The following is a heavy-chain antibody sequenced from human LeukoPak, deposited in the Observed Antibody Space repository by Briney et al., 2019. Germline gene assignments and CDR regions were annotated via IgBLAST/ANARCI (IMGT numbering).Heavy chain of an antibody. D-gene: IGHD2-15*01. CDR3: ARGLGGYVDY. V-gene: IGHV3-21*01. J-gene: IGHJ4*02. Sequence: GGSLRLSCAASGFTFSSYSMKLGRQAPGEGVGGVSSISSSSSYIYYADSVKGRFTISRDNAKNSLYLQMNSLRAEDTAVYYCARGLGGYVDYWGQGTLVTVSS. CDR1: GFTFSSYS. CDR2: ISSSSSYI.